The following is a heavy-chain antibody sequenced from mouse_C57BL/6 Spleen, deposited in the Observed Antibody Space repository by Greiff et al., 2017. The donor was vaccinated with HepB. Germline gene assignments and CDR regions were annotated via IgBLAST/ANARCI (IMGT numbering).Heavy chain of an antibody. CDR1: GYAFSSSW. D-gene: IGHD2-1*01. CDR2: IYPGDGDT. CDR3: ARSHGNYEAMDY. J-gene: IGHJ4*01. Sequence: VQLQQSGPELVKPGASVKISCKASGYAFSSSWMNWVKQRPGKGLEWIGRIYPGDGDTNYNGKFKGKATLTADKSSSTAYMQLSSLTSEDSAVYCCARSHGNYEAMDYWGQGTSVTVSS. V-gene: IGHV1-82*01.